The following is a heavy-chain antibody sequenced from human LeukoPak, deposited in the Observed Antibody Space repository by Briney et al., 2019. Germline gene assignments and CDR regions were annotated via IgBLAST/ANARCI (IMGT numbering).Heavy chain of an antibody. V-gene: IGHV4-34*01. D-gene: IGHD2-15*01. Sequence: PSETLSLTCAVYGGSFSGYYWSWIRQPPGKGLEWIGEINHSGSTNYNPSLKSRVTISVDTSKNQFSLKLSSVTAAVTAVYYCARKDSYYFDYWGQGTLVTVSS. CDR2: INHSGST. J-gene: IGHJ4*02. CDR3: ARKDSYYFDY. CDR1: GGSFSGYY.